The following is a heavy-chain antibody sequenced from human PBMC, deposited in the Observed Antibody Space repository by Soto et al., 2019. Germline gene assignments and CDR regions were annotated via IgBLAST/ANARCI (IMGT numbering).Heavy chain of an antibody. V-gene: IGHV3-48*01. D-gene: IGHD2-8*01. J-gene: IGHJ4*02. CDR2: ISSGSTI. Sequence: GGSLRLSCAASGFTFSRYSMNWVRQAPGKGLEWVSYISSGSTIYYADSVKGRFTISRDNPKNSLYLQMNSLRAEDTAVYYCVRDNGYFDHWGQGTLVTVSS. CDR3: VRDNGYFDH. CDR1: GFTFSRYS.